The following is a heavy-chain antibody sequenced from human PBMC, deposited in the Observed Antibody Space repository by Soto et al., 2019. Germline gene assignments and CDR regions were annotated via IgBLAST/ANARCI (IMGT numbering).Heavy chain of an antibody. Sequence: QVQLVESGGGVVQPGRSLRLSCAASGFTFSSYAMHWVRQAPGKGLEWVAVISYDGSNKYYADSVKGRFTISRDNSKNTLYLQMNSLRAEDTAVYYCVRERAYCGGDCYFPGTNYFDYWGQGTLVTVSS. V-gene: IGHV3-30-3*01. CDR3: VRERAYCGGDCYFPGTNYFDY. D-gene: IGHD2-21*02. CDR2: ISYDGSNK. CDR1: GFTFSSYA. J-gene: IGHJ4*02.